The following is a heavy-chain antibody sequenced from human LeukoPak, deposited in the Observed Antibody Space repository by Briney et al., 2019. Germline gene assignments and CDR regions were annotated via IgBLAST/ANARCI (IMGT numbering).Heavy chain of an antibody. CDR1: AFTRYRID. V-gene: IGHV3-23*01. CDR2: ISVSGGNT. J-gene: IGHJ4*02. CDR3: ATAPSAPFDY. Sequence: PVELIRCSRAGSAFTRYRIDIMWVAEAPGKEIESVSGISVSGGNTYYADPVKGRFTISRNNYKNTLYLQMNSLRAEDSAVYYCATAPSAPFDYWGQGTLVTVSS.